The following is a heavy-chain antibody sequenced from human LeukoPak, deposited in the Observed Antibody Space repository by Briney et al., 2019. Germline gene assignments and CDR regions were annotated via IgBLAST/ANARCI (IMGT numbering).Heavy chain of an antibody. D-gene: IGHD4/OR15-4a*01. Sequence: GGSLRLSCTVSGFTVSSNSMSWVRQAPGKGLEWVSFIYSDNTHYSDSVKGRFTISRDNSKNTLYLQMNSLRAEDTAVYYCARRAGAHSHPYDYWGQGTLVTVSS. CDR3: ARRAGAHSHPYDY. CDR2: IYSDNT. J-gene: IGHJ4*02. V-gene: IGHV3-53*01. CDR1: GFTVSSNS.